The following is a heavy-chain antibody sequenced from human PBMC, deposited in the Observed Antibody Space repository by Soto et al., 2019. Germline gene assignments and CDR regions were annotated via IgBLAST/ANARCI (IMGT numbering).Heavy chain of an antibody. CDR1: GYTFTGYF. Sequence: QVQLAQSGAEVKKPGASVKASCKTSGYTFTGYFIHWVRQAPGQGLEWMAYINPNSGATKYAQKFQGRVTLTRDTSINTAYMEMSMLTSNDTAVYYCARGGGTVLAPLPWGQGTLVTVSS. V-gene: IGHV1-2*02. J-gene: IGHJ5*02. CDR2: INPNSGAT. D-gene: IGHD3-10*01. CDR3: ARGGGTVLAPLP.